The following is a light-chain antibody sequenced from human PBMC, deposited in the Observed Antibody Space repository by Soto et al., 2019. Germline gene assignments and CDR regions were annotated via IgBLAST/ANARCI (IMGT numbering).Light chain of an antibody. V-gene: IGKV1-13*02. CDR1: QAITSA. J-gene: IGKJ4*01. CDR2: DAS. Sequence: AIQLTQSQSSLSASVGDKVTITSRASQAITSALAWYQQKPGKAPKLLIYDASSLESGVPSRFSGSGSGTDFTLTISSLQPEDFATYYCQQFNSYPLTFGGGTKVEIK. CDR3: QQFNSYPLT.